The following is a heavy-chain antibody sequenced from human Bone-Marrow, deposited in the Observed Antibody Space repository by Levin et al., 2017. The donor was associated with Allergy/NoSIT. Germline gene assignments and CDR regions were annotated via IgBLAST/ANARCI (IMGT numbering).Heavy chain of an antibody. V-gene: IGHV3-30*02. CDR1: GFTFSSNA. J-gene: IGHJ6*02. CDR3: ARDRGLFKFMDV. Sequence: GGSLRLSCAASGFTFSSNAMHWVRQAPGKGLEWVALIRNDGSNEYYTDSVKGRFTISRDNSMNTLYLQMNSLRAEDTAVYYCARDRGLFKFMDVWGQGTTVTVSS. D-gene: IGHD3-10*01. CDR2: IRNDGSNE.